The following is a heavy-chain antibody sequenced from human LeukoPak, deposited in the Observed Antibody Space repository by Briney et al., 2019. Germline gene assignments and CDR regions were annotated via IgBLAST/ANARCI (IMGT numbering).Heavy chain of an antibody. CDR2: IIPILGIA. D-gene: IGHD1-1*01. Sequence: SVKVSCKASGGTFSSYTISWVRQAPGQGLEWMGRIIPILGIANYAQKIQGRVTITADKSTSTAYMELSSLRSEDTAVYYCASERLGYYYMDVWGKGTTVTVSS. CDR3: ASERLGYYYMDV. J-gene: IGHJ6*03. CDR1: GGTFSSYT. V-gene: IGHV1-69*02.